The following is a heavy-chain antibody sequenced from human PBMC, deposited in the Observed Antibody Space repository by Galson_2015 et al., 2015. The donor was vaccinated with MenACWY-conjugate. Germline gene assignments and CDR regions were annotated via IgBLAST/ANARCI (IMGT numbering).Heavy chain of an antibody. D-gene: IGHD5-24*01. J-gene: IGHJ6*02. CDR3: ARLPAGPEIRYFYGMDV. Sequence: SLRLSCAASGFTFSSNWMSWVRQAPGKGLEWVANINQDGSEKYYVDSMKGRFTISRDDAKNSLYLQMNSLRAEDTAVYYCARLPAGPEIRYFYGMDVWGQGTTVTVSS. CDR1: GFTFSSNW. V-gene: IGHV3-7*03. CDR2: INQDGSEK.